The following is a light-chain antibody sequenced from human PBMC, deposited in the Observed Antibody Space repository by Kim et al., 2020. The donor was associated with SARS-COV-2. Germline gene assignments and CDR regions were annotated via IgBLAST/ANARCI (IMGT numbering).Light chain of an antibody. Sequence: GSVGDRVTITCRASQSIRTYLNWYQQKPGKAPKLLIYAASSLQSEVPSRFSGSGSGTDFTLTIISLQPEDFATYYCQQSYSNPPTFGGGTKVEIK. CDR1: QSIRTY. CDR2: AAS. CDR3: QQSYSNPPT. V-gene: IGKV1-39*01. J-gene: IGKJ4*01.